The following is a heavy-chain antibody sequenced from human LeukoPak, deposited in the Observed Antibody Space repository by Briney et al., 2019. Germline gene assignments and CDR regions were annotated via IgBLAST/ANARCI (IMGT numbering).Heavy chain of an antibody. D-gene: IGHD2-15*01. CDR1: GGSISSGDYY. J-gene: IGHJ4*02. Sequence: KTSQTLSLTCTVSGGSISSGDYYWSWIRQPPGKGLEWIGYIYYSGSTYYNPSLKSRVTISVDTPKNQFSLKLSSVTAADTAVYYCARVGYCSGGSCYDYWGQGTLVTVSS. CDR3: ARVGYCSGGSCYDY. CDR2: IYYSGST. V-gene: IGHV4-30-4*08.